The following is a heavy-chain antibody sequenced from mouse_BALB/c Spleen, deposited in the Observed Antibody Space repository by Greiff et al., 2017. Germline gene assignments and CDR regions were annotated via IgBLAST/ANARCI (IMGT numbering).Heavy chain of an antibody. CDR3: ARDGGDYDGFAY. Sequence: EVQVVESGGGLVQPGGSRKLSCAASGFTFSSFGMHWVRQAPEKGLEWVAYISSGSSTIYYADTVKGRFTISRDNAKNTLYLEMSSLRSEDTAMYYCARDGGDYDGFAYWGQGTLVTVSA. CDR2: ISSGSSTI. J-gene: IGHJ3*01. CDR1: GFTFSSFG. V-gene: IGHV5-17*02. D-gene: IGHD2-4*01.